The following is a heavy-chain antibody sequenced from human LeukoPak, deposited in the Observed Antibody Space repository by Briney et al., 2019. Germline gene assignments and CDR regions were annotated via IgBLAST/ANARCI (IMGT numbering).Heavy chain of an antibody. J-gene: IGHJ4*02. CDR2: IYYSWRT. V-gene: IGHV4-59*01. CDR3: ARGFYSPHY. CDR1: GGSISSDY. Sequence: PSQTLSLTCTVSGGSISSDYWSWIRQPPGQGPKSIGYIYYSWRTYYNPPLKSRISISVDTSKNQFFLKLSSVTAADTAVYYCARGFYSPHYWGQGTLVSVSS. D-gene: IGHD4-11*01.